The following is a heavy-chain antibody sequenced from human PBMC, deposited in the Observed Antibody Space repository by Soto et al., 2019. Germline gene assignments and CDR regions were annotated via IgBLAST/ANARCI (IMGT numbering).Heavy chain of an antibody. V-gene: IGHV3-7*03. Sequence: PGGSVRLSCAASGFIFSSSWMTWVRQAPGKGLEWVANIKPDGSEGYYADSVKGQFTISRDNARNSLYLQVSSLRAEDTAVYYCARESLLKSIPIYGYFYYGMDVWGQGTTVTVSS. CDR3: ARESLLKSIPIYGYFYYGMDV. CDR1: GFIFSSSW. CDR2: IKPDGSEG. J-gene: IGHJ6*02. D-gene: IGHD3-3*01.